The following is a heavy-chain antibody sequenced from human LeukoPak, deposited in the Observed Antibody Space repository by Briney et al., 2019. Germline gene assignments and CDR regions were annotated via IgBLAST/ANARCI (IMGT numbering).Heavy chain of an antibody. CDR1: GGSISSYY. V-gene: IGHV4-59*01. CDR2: IYYSGTT. Sequence: SETLSLTCTVSGGSISSYYWSWIRQPPGKGLEWIGYIYYSGTTNCNPSLKSRVTISVDTSKNQFSLKLTSVTAADTAVYYCAGGSGLPHFDYWGQGTLVTVSS. D-gene: IGHD3-10*01. CDR3: AGGSGLPHFDY. J-gene: IGHJ4*02.